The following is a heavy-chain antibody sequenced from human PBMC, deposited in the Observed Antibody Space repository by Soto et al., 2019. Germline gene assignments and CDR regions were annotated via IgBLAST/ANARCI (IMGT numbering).Heavy chain of an antibody. V-gene: IGHV1-69*06. J-gene: IGHJ5*02. CDR1: GGTFSSYA. CDR3: ARVVPGAEAWFGP. Sequence: SVKVSCKASGGTFSSYAISWVRQAPGQGLEWMGGIIPIFGTANYAQKFQGRVTITADKSTSTAYMELSSLRSDDTAVYYCARVVPGAEAWFGPWGQGTLVTVSS. D-gene: IGHD2-2*01. CDR2: IIPIFGTA.